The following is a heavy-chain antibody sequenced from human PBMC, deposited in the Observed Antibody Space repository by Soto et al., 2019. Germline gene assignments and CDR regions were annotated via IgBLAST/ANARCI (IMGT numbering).Heavy chain of an antibody. D-gene: IGHD3-16*02. CDR2: INHSGST. V-gene: IGHV4-34*01. J-gene: IGHJ4*02. CDR1: GGSFSGYY. Sequence: SETLSLTCAVYGGSFSGYYWSWIRQPPGKGLEWIGEINHSGSTNYNPSLKSRVTISVDTSKNQFSLKLSSVTAADTAVYYCARSTDYIWGSYPIDYWGQGTLVTVSS. CDR3: ARSTDYIWGSYPIDY.